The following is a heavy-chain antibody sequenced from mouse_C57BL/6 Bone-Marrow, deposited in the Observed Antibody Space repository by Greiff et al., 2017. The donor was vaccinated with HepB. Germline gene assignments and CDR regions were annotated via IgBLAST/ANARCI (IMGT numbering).Heavy chain of an antibody. CDR2: IRNKANGYTT. CDR1: GFTFTDYY. J-gene: IGHJ4*01. D-gene: IGHD2-13*01. Sequence: EVMLVESGGGLVQPGGSLSLSCAASGFTFTDYYMSWVRQPPGKALEWLGFIRNKANGYTTEYSASVKGRFTISRDNSQSILYLQMNALRAEDSATYYCARLSGDYDYYARDYWGQGTSVTVSS. V-gene: IGHV7-3*01. CDR3: ARLSGDYDYYARDY.